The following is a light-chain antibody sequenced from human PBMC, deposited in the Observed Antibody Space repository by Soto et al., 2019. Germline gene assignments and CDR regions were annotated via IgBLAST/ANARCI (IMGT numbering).Light chain of an antibody. V-gene: IGKV3-11*01. CDR1: QSISSH. CDR3: QQRTDWRLT. Sequence: EVVLTQSPATLSLSPGERATLSCRASQSISSHLTWYQQKPGQAPRLLIYDASNRATGIPARFSGSGSGTDFTLTISGLEPEDFAVYYCQQRTDWRLTFGGGTKVEIK. CDR2: DAS. J-gene: IGKJ4*01.